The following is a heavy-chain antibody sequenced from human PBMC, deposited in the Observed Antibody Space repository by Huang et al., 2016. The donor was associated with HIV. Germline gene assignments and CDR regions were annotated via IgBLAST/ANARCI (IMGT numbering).Heavy chain of an antibody. CDR1: GGTFSSYA. D-gene: IGHD2-15*01. CDR3: AREGYCSGSSCYAPYFDY. V-gene: IGHV1-69*13. J-gene: IGHJ4*02. Sequence: QVQLVQSGAEVKKPGSSVKVSCKASGGTFSSYAISWVRQAPGQGLEWMGGIIPIVGTANYAKKFQDRVTITADESTSTAYMELSSLRSEDTAVYYCAREGYCSGSSCYAPYFDYWGQGTLVTVSS. CDR2: IIPIVGTA.